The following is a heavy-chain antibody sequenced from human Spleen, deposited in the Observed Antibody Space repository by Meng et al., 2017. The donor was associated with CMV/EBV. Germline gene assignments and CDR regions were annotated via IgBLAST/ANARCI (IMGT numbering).Heavy chain of an antibody. CDR3: ARDRYSSSWYDAFDI. D-gene: IGHD6-13*01. CDR1: GFTVSNNY. J-gene: IGHJ3*02. CDR2: ISSDVSST. V-gene: IGHV3-74*01. Sequence: GVLKISCAASGFTVSNNYMSWVRQAPGKGLVWVSRISSDVSSTTYAESVKGRFTISRDNAKNTLFLQMNSLRAEDTAVYYCARDRYSSSWYDAFDIWGQGTMVTVSS.